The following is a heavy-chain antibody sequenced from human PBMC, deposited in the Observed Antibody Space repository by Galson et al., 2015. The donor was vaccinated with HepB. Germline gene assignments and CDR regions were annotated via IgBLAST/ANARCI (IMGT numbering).Heavy chain of an antibody. J-gene: IGHJ4*02. Sequence: LRLSCAASGFTFSSYAMHWVRQAPGKGLEWVAVISYDGSNKYYADSVKGRFTISRDNSKNTLYLQMNSLRAEDTAVYYCAREGGGGSGWYRAIDYWGQGTLVTVSS. CDR3: AREGGGGSGWYRAIDY. V-gene: IGHV3-30*04. D-gene: IGHD6-19*01. CDR2: ISYDGSNK. CDR1: GFTFSSYA.